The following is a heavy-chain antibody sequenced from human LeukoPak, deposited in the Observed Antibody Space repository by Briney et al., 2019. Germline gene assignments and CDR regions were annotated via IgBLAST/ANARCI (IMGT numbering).Heavy chain of an antibody. CDR3: ARERLLASTVTKKASHFDY. D-gene: IGHD4-17*01. V-gene: IGHV4-61*02. J-gene: IGHJ4*02. CDR1: GGSISSGSYY. CDR2: IYTSGST. Sequence: PSQTLSLTCTVSGGSISSGSYYWSWIRQPAGKGLEWIGRIYTSGSTNYNPSLKSRVTISVGTSKNQFSLKLSSVTAADTAVYYCARERLLASTVTKKASHFDYWGQGTLVTVSS.